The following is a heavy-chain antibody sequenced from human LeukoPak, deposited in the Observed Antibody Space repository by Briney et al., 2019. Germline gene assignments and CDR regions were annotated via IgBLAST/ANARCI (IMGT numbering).Heavy chain of an antibody. CDR3: AKDLAYSSSWSSLDY. CDR2: ISSSSSTI. D-gene: IGHD6-13*01. Sequence: GGSLRLSCAASGFTFTRYSMTWVRQAPGKGLEWVSYISSSSSTIHYADSVKGRFTISRDNSKNTLYLQMNSLRAEDTAVYYCAKDLAYSSSWSSLDYWGQGTLVTVSS. CDR1: GFTFTRYS. J-gene: IGHJ4*02. V-gene: IGHV3-48*01.